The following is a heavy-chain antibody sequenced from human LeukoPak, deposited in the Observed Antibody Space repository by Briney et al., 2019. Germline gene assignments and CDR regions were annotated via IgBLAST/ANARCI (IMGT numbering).Heavy chain of an antibody. CDR1: GYSISSGYY. CDR3: ARKRWLPPTMNWFDP. J-gene: IGHJ5*02. CDR2: IYHSGST. V-gene: IGHV4-38-2*01. Sequence: PSETLSLTCAVSGYSISSGYYWGWIRQPPGKGLEWIGSIYHSGSTYYNPSLKSRVTISVDTSKNQFSLKLSSVTAADTAVYYCARKRWLPPTMNWFDPWGQGTLVTVSS. D-gene: IGHD5-24*01.